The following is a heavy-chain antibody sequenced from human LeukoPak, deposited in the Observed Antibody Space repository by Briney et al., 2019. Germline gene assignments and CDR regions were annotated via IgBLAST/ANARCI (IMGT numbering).Heavy chain of an antibody. D-gene: IGHD3-22*01. CDR1: GGSISSYY. CDR2: IYYSGST. V-gene: IGHV4-59*08. Sequence: TSETLSLTCTVSGGSISSYYWSWTRQPPGKGLEWIGYIYYSGSTNYNPSLKSRVTISVDTSKNQFSLKLSSVTAADTAVYYCARHPYNYYDSTYYFDYWGQGTLVTVSS. J-gene: IGHJ4*02. CDR3: ARHPYNYYDSTYYFDY.